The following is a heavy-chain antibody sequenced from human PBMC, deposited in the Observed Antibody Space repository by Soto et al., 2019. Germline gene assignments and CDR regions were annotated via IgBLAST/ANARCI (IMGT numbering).Heavy chain of an antibody. CDR2: ISGSGGST. Sequence: EVQLLESGGGLVQPGGSLGLSCAASRFTFTNYAMSWVRQAPGKGLEWLSAISGSGGSTNYADSVKGRFTISRDNSKHTLYLQMNSLRVEDTALYYCTKESRGGAGSGWSHDYWGHGTLVTVSS. V-gene: IGHV3-23*01. D-gene: IGHD6-19*01. CDR1: RFTFTNYA. CDR3: TKESRGGAGSGWSHDY. J-gene: IGHJ4*01.